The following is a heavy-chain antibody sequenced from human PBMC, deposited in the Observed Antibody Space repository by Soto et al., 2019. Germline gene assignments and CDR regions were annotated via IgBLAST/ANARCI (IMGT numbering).Heavy chain of an antibody. CDR2: ISGSGGNT. V-gene: IGHV3-23*01. CDR1: GFIFNNYA. J-gene: IGHJ4*02. CDR3: VKARSGWYLYYFDY. D-gene: IGHD6-19*01. Sequence: DVKLLESGGGLVQPGGSLRLSCAASGFIFNNYAMNWVRRAPGKGLEWVSGISGSGGNTYYADSVKGRFAISRDKSNNTLYLQLSSLKADDTAVYYCVKARSGWYLYYFDYWGQGTRVTVSS.